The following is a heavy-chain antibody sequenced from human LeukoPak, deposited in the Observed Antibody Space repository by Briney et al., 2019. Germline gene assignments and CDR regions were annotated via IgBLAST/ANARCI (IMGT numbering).Heavy chain of an antibody. CDR1: GGSFSGSY. D-gene: IGHD1-1*01. CDR3: AGSDTTGYIPREWDYWYFDL. Sequence: PSETLSLTCAVYGGSFSGSYWSWIRQPPGKGLEWIGEINHSGSTNYNPSLKSRVTISVDTSKNQFSLKLSSVTAADTAVYYCAGSDTTGYIPREWDYWYFDLWGRGALVTVSS. J-gene: IGHJ2*01. CDR2: INHSGST. V-gene: IGHV4-34*01.